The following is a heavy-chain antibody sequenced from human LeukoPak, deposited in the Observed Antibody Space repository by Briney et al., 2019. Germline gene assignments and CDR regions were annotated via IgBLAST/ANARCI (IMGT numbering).Heavy chain of an antibody. D-gene: IGHD3-10*01. CDR2: INPNSGST. V-gene: IGHV1-2*02. CDR1: GYTFTGYY. CDR3: ARVLLWFGELSEAFDI. Sequence: ASVKVSCKASGYTFTGYYMHWVRQAPGQGLEWMGWINPNSGSTNYAQKFRGRVTMTRDTSISTAYMELSRLRSDDTAVYYCARVLLWFGELSEAFDIWGQGTMVTVSS. J-gene: IGHJ3*02.